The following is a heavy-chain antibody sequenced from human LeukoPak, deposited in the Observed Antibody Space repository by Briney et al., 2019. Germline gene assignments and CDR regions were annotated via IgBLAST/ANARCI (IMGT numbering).Heavy chain of an antibody. CDR3: ARGEPRDGYNYSYFDY. CDR1: GGSFSGCY. D-gene: IGHD5-24*01. Sequence: SETLSLTCAVYGGSFSGCYWSWIRQPPGKGLEWIGEINHSGSTNYNPSLKSRVTISVDTSKNQFSLKLSSVTAADTAVYYCARGEPRDGYNYSYFDYWGQGTLVIVSS. CDR2: INHSGST. V-gene: IGHV4-34*01. J-gene: IGHJ4*02.